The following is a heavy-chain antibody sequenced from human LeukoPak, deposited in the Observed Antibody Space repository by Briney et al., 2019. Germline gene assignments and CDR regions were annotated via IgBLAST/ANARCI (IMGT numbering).Heavy chain of an antibody. J-gene: IGHJ4*02. V-gene: IGHV4-59*12. Sequence: SETLSLTCTVSGGSISSYYWSWIRQPPGKGLEWIGYIYYSGSTNYNPSLKSRVTMSVDTPKNQFSLKLSSVTAADTAVYYCARGGFGEWGDFDYWGQGTLVTVSS. D-gene: IGHD3-10*01. CDR1: GGSISSYY. CDR2: IYYSGST. CDR3: ARGGFGEWGDFDY.